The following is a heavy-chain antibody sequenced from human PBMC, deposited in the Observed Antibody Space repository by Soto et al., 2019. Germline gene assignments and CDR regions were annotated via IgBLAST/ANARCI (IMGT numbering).Heavy chain of an antibody. D-gene: IGHD6-6*01. CDR2: ISWNSGSI. CDR1: GFTFDDYA. V-gene: IGHV3-9*01. Sequence: GGSLRLSCAASGFTFDDYAMHWVRQAPGKGLEWVSGISWNSGSIGYADSVKGRFTISRDNAKNSLYLQMNSLRAEDTALYYCAKDKEIAADYYYYYMDVWGKGTTVTVSS. CDR3: AKDKEIAADYYYYYMDV. J-gene: IGHJ6*03.